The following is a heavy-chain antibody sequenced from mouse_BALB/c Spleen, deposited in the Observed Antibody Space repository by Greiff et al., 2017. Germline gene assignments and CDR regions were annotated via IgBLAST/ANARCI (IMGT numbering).Heavy chain of an antibody. V-gene: IGHV1-9*01. CDR3: ARGTATRYFDY. Sequence: LVESGAELMKPGASVKISCKATGYTFSSYWIEWVKQRPGHGLEWIGEILPGSGSTNYNEKFKGKATFTADTSSNTAYMQLSSLTSEDSAVYYCARGTATRYFDYWGQGTTLTVSS. J-gene: IGHJ2*01. CDR2: ILPGSGST. CDR1: GYTFSSYW. D-gene: IGHD1-2*01.